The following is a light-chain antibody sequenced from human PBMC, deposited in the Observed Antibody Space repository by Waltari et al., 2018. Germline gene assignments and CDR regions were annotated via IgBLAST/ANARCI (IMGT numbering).Light chain of an antibody. CDR3: QQYHIWWT. V-gene: IGKV3-15*01. CDR1: QSVRSN. J-gene: IGKJ1*01. Sequence: EIVMTQSPATLSVSAGERTTLSCRASQSVRSNLAWYQQKPGQPPRLLIYEASTRATGIPSRFSGSGWGTEFSLTINSLQSEDLAIYYCQQYHIWWTFGQGTKVEIK. CDR2: EAS.